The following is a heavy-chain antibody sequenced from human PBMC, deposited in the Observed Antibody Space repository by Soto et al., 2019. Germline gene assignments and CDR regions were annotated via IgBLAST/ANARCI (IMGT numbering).Heavy chain of an antibody. CDR2: ISGSGGST. Sequence: EVQLLESGGGLVQPGGSLRLSCAASGFTFSSYAMRWVRQAPVKGLEWASAISGSGGSTYYADSVKGRFTISRDNSKSSLDLQLNSLRAEDTAVYYCARRGSGGYYDYWGQGTLVTVSS. D-gene: IGHD6-19*01. V-gene: IGHV3-23*01. CDR3: ARRGSGGYYDY. J-gene: IGHJ4*02. CDR1: GFTFSSYA.